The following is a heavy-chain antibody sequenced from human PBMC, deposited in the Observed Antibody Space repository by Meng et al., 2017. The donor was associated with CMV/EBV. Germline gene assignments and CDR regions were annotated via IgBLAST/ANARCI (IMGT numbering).Heavy chain of an antibody. J-gene: IGHJ2*01. Sequence: GESLKISCAASGFTFSSYWMSWVRQAPGKGLEWVANIKQDGSEKYYVDSVKGRFTISRDNAKNSLYLQMNSLRAEDTAVYYCASGRYQLRYSPYWYFDLWGRGTLVTVSS. CDR1: GFTFSSYW. CDR2: IKQDGSEK. V-gene: IGHV3-7*01. D-gene: IGHD2-2*01. CDR3: ASGRYQLRYSPYWYFDL.